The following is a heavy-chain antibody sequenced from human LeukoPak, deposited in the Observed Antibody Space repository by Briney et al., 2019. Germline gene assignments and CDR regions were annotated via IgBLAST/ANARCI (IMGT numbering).Heavy chain of an antibody. V-gene: IGHV4-59*01. D-gene: IGHD4-17*01. CDR3: AASTVTPTSGWFDP. CDR1: GGSISSYY. J-gene: IGHJ5*02. Sequence: SETLSLTCTVSGGSISSYYWSWIRQPPGKGLEWIGYIYYSGSTNYNPSLKSRVTISVDTSKNQFSLKLSSVTAADTAVYYCAASTVTPTSGWFDPWGQGTLVTVST. CDR2: IYYSGST.